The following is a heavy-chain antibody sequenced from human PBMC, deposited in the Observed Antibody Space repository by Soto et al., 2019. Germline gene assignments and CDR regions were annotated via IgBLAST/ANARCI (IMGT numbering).Heavy chain of an antibody. J-gene: IGHJ6*02. V-gene: IGHV3-30*03. CDR3: ARPGSGYDVLTGQYFYYYHAMDV. CDR1: GFLFNTYA. D-gene: IGHD3-9*01. CDR2: ISHDGSNT. Sequence: GGSLILSCTTSGFLFNTYAMHWVRQAPGKGLEWVAVISHDGSNTYYADSVKGRFTISRDNPKNTLYLQMDTLGTDDTAVYYCARPGSGYDVLTGQYFYYYHAMDVWGQGTTVTVSS.